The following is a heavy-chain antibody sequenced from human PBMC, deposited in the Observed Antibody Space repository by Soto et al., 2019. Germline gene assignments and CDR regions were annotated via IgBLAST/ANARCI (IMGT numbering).Heavy chain of an antibody. Sequence: SETLSLTCTVSGGSISSYYWSWIRQPPGKGLEWIGYIYYSGSTNYNPSLKSRVTISLDTSKIQFSLQLTSVTAADTAVYYCARRTNHGTAWYPACWGQGTLVTVSS. CDR3: ARRTNHGTAWYPAC. CDR2: IYYSGST. V-gene: IGHV4-59*08. D-gene: IGHD6-19*01. CDR1: GGSISSYY. J-gene: IGHJ4*02.